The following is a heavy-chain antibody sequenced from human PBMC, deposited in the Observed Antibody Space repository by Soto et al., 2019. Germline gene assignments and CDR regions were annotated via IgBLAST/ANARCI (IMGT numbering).Heavy chain of an antibody. CDR1: GGSISSGGYY. CDR3: SRTPGDDADTPMERGNRGVFDP. D-gene: IGHD5-18*01. V-gene: IGHV4-31*03. J-gene: IGHJ5*02. Sequence: QVQLQESGPGLVKPSQTLSLTCTVSGGSISSGGYYWSWIRQHPGKGLEWIGYIYYSGSSYYTPSLKGRVTIAVDTYKNRFSLKMSSVTAADTAVYYCSRTPGDDADTPMERGNRGVFDPWGQGTLVTGSS. CDR2: IYYSGSS.